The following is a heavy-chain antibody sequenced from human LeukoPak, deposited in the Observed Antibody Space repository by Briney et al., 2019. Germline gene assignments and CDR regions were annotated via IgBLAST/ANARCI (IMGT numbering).Heavy chain of an antibody. CDR2: TYYRSKWRN. D-gene: IGHD2/OR15-2a*01. V-gene: IGHV6-1*01. CDR1: GNSVSSNSAA. Sequence: SQTLSLTCAISGNSVSSNSAAWNWIRQSPSRGLEWLGRTYYRSKWRNDYAVSVKSRITISPDTSKNQFSLQLNSVTPEDTSVYYCVRDLSWRFDYWGQGTLVTVSS. CDR3: VRDLSWRFDY. J-gene: IGHJ4*02.